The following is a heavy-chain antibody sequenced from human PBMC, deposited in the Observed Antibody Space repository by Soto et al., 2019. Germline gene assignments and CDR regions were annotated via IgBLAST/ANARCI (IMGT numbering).Heavy chain of an antibody. V-gene: IGHV4-59*01. J-gene: IGHJ6*02. CDR2: IYYSGST. Sequence: SETLSLTCTVSGGSISSYYWSWIRQPPGKGLEWIGYIYYSGSTNYNPSLKSRVTISVDTSKNQFSLKLSSVTAADTAVYYCERCTDASGDKHDFDIWGQGTTVTVSS. D-gene: IGHD4-17*01. CDR3: ERCTDASGDKHDFDI. CDR1: GGSISSYY.